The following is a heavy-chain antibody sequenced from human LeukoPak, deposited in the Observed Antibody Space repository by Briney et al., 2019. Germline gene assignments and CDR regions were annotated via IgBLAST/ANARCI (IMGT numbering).Heavy chain of an antibody. Sequence: GGSLRLSCAASGFTFSSYAMSWVRQAPGKGLEWVSAISGSGGSTYYADSVKGRFTISRDNSKNTLYLQKNSLRAEDTAVYYCARKATAPAAAGTSPDYWGQGTLVTVSS. D-gene: IGHD6-13*01. J-gene: IGHJ4*02. CDR3: ARKATAPAAAGTSPDY. CDR2: ISGSGGST. V-gene: IGHV3-23*01. CDR1: GFTFSSYA.